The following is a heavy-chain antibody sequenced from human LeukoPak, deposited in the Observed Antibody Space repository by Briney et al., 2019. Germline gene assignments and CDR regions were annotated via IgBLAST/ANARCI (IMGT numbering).Heavy chain of an antibody. J-gene: IGHJ3*01. D-gene: IGHD7-27*01. CDR2: ISGSGRTI. Sequence: GGSLRLSCTGSGFTFSDYYMSWFRQAPGKGLEWLSHISGSGRTIHYADSVKGRLTASRDTSKNSLYLQMNDLRAEDTAVYYCAKDLTGTYGFDFWGQGTMVTVSS. CDR1: GFTFSDYY. V-gene: IGHV3-11*04. CDR3: AKDLTGTYGFDF.